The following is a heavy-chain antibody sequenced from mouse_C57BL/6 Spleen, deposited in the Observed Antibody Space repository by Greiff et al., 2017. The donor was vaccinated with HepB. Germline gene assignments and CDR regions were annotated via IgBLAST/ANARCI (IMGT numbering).Heavy chain of an antibody. V-gene: IGHV14-1*01. CDR3: TTYYGSTQYYYAMDY. CDR2: IDPEDGDT. CDR1: GFNIKDYY. Sequence: VHVKQSGAELVRPGASVKLSCTASGFNIKDYYMHWVKQRPEQGLEWIGRIDPEDGDTEYAPKFQGKATMTADTSSNTAYLQLSSLTSEDTAVYYCTTYYGSTQYYYAMDYWGQGTSVTVSS. D-gene: IGHD1-1*01. J-gene: IGHJ4*01.